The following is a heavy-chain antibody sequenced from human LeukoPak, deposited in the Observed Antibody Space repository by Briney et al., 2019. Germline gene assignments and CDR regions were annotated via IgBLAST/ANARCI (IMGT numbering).Heavy chain of an antibody. CDR2: FDPEDGET. CDR1: GYTLTELS. D-gene: IGHD1-1*01. Sequence: GASVKVSCKVSGYTLTELSMHWVRQAPGKGLEWMGGFDPEDGETIYAQKFQGRVTMTEDTSTDTAYMELSSLGSEDTAVYYCATGRRYNPYFDYWGQGTLVTVSS. V-gene: IGHV1-24*01. J-gene: IGHJ4*02. CDR3: ATGRRYNPYFDY.